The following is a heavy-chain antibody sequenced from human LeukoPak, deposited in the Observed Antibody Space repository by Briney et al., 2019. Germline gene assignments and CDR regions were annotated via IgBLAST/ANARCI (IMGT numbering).Heavy chain of an antibody. J-gene: IGHJ4*02. CDR3: ARGAVVPAALYYFDY. D-gene: IGHD2-2*01. CDR2: IYTSGST. V-gene: IGHV4-39*07. Sequence: SETLSLTCTVSGGSISSSSYYWGWIRQPPGKGLEWIGRIYTSGSTNYNPSLKSRVTISVDTSKNQFSLKLSSVTAADTAVYYCARGAVVPAALYYFDYWGQGTLVTVSS. CDR1: GGSISSSSYY.